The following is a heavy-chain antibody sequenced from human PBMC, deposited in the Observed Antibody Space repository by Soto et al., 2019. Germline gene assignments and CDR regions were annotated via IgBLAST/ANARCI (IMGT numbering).Heavy chain of an antibody. J-gene: IGHJ4*02. V-gene: IGHV4-39*01. CDR1: GGSVTSSSYF. CDR3: ATANKGAFASDTTFFDY. CDR2: IKNSGGT. Sequence: SETLSLTCTVSGGSVTSSSYFWDWIRQPPGKGLEWIGNIKNSGGTFYNPSLKSRVTTSLDTSKNQFSLKLTSVTAADTAVYFCATANKGAFASDTTFFDYWGPGILVTVSS. D-gene: IGHD1-26*01.